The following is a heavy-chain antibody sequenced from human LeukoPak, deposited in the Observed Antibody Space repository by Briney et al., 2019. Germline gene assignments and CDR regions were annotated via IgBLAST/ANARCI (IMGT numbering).Heavy chain of an antibody. CDR3: ARARGHIVVVPAAIADV. V-gene: IGHV3-30-3*01. J-gene: IGHJ6*04. CDR2: ISYDGSNK. Sequence: PGGSLRLSCIASGFTFSSYAMHWVRQAPGKGLECVAVISYDGSNKYYADSVKGRFTISRDNSKNTLYLQMNSLRAEDTAVYYCARARGHIVVVPAAIADVWGKGTTVTVSS. D-gene: IGHD2-2*02. CDR1: GFTFSSYA.